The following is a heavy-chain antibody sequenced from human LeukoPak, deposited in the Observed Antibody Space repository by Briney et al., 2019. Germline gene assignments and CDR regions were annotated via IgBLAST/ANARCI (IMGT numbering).Heavy chain of an antibody. J-gene: IGHJ6*03. CDR2: IYYSGST. CDR1: GGSISSSSYY. V-gene: IGHV4-39*02. Sequence: PSETLSLTCTVSGGSISSSSYYWGWIRQPPGKGLEWIGSIYYSGSTYYNPSLKSRVTISVDTSKNQFSLRLSSVTAADTAVYYCARDGIGYSSSWYYYYYMDVWGKGTTVTISS. CDR3: ARDGIGYSSSWYYYYYMDV. D-gene: IGHD6-13*01.